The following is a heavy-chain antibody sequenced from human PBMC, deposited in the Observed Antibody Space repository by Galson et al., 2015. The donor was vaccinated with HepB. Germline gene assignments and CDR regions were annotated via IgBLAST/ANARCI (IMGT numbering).Heavy chain of an antibody. CDR3: ARSGVPAAMSADWYFDL. J-gene: IGHJ2*01. D-gene: IGHD2-2*01. V-gene: IGHV4-30-2*01. CDR1: GGSISSGGYS. Sequence: TLSLTCAVSGGSISSGGYSWSWIRQPPGKGLEWIGYIYHSGSTYYNPSLKSRVTISVDRSKNQFSLKLSSVTAADTAVYYCARSGVPAAMSADWYFDLWGRGTLVTVSS. CDR2: IYHSGST.